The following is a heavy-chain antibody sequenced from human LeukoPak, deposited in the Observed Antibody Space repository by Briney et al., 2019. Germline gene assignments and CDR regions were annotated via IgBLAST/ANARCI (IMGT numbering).Heavy chain of an antibody. CDR3: ARGNQYYFDY. Sequence: GGSLRLSCAASGFTVSSNYMSWVRQAPGKGLEWVSVIYSDGSTYYADSVKVRFTISRDNFKKTLYLQMNSLRAEDTAVYYCARGNQYYFDYWGQGTLVTVSS. CDR2: IYSDGST. J-gene: IGHJ4*02. D-gene: IGHD4-23*01. CDR1: GFTVSSNY. V-gene: IGHV3-53*01.